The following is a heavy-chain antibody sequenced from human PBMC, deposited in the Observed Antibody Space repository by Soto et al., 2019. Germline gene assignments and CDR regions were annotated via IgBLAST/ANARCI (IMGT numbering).Heavy chain of an antibody. CDR2: IHYSGSI. D-gene: IGHD2-21*02. CDR1: GGSISTDHYH. CDR3: AREDDGGDRDYYGLDV. Sequence: QVQLQESGPGLVRPSQTLSLTCTVSGGSISTDHYHWTWIRQAPAKGLEWIGYIHYSGSIQFNPSRQSRVAMSVDTSKHRFSLRLSSVTAADTAVYFCAREDDGGDRDYYGLDVWGQGTTVTVSS. J-gene: IGHJ6*02. V-gene: IGHV4-30-4*01.